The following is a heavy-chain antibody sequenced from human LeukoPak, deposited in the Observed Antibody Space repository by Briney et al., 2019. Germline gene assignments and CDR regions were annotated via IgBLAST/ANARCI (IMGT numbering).Heavy chain of an antibody. J-gene: IGHJ3*02. CDR3: ASPRDQLPMGAAFDI. CDR2: ISYDGSNK. V-gene: IGHV3-30-3*01. D-gene: IGHD2-2*01. Sequence: GGSXXLSCAASGFTFSSXAMHWVRXAPGKGLEWVAVISYDGSNKYYADSVKGRFTISRDNSKNTLYLQMNSLRAEDTAVYYCASPRDQLPMGAAFDIWGQGTMVTVSS. CDR1: GFTFSSXA.